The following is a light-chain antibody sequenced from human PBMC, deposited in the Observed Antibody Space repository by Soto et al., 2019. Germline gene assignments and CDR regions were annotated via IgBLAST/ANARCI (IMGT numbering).Light chain of an antibody. CDR1: QSVSSN. Sequence: EIVMTQSPATLSVSPGERATLSCRASQSVSSNLAWYQQKPGQAPRLLIYGAPSRATGIPDRFSGSGSGTDFTLTISRLEPEDFAVYYCQQYGSSPITFGQGTRLEIK. V-gene: IGKV3-20*01. CDR2: GAP. J-gene: IGKJ5*01. CDR3: QQYGSSPIT.